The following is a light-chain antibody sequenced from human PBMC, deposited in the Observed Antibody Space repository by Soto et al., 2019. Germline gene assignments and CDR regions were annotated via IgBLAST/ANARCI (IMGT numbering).Light chain of an antibody. J-gene: IGKJ2*01. Sequence: AIRMTQSPSSFSASTGDRVTITCRASQDISNYLAWYQQKPGKAPKLLIYAASTLQNGVPPRFSGSGSGTDFTLTTGCLQSEDFATYYCQQYYSYPYPFGQGTKLEIK. CDR1: QDISNY. V-gene: IGKV1-8*01. CDR3: QQYYSYPYP. CDR2: AAS.